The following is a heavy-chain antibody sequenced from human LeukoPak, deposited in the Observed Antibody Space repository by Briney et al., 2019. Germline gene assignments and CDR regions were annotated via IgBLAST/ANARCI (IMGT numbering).Heavy chain of an antibody. V-gene: IGHV3-23*01. D-gene: IGHD7-27*01. CDR2: IIESGGGT. J-gene: IGHJ4*02. Sequence: GGSLRLSCAVSGFTFSNYAMSWIRQAPGKGLEWVSGIIESGGGTHYADSVKGRFTISRDNSKNTLYLQMISLRAEDTVVYYCAKDYKVRSGEPPIDYWGQGTLVTVSS. CDR1: GFTFSNYA. CDR3: AKDYKVRSGEPPIDY.